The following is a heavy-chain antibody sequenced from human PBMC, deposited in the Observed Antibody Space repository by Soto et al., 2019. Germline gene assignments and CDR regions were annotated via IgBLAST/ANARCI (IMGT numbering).Heavy chain of an antibody. CDR2: IKQDGSEK. Sequence: VRLSCAASGFTFSVYWMSWVRQAPGKGLEWVANIKQDGSEKYYVDSVKGRFTISRDNAKESLYLQMNRLRAEDTAVYYCARHGPYHYGMDVWGQGTTVTVSS. CDR3: ARHGPYHYGMDV. V-gene: IGHV3-7*01. J-gene: IGHJ6*02. CDR1: GFTFSVYW.